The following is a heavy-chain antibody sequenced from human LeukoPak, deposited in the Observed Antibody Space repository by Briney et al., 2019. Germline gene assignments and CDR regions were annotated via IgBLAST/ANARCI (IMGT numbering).Heavy chain of an antibody. CDR3: ARGLLWFGELGFFYFDY. J-gene: IGHJ4*02. D-gene: IGHD3-10*01. V-gene: IGHV4-34*01. CDR2: INHSGST. CDR1: GGSFSGYY. Sequence: SETLSLTCAVYGGSFSGYYWSWIRQPPGKGLEWIGEINHSGSTNYNPSLKSRATISVDTSKNQFSLKLSSVTAADTAVYYCARGLLWFGELGFFYFDYWGQGTLVTVSS.